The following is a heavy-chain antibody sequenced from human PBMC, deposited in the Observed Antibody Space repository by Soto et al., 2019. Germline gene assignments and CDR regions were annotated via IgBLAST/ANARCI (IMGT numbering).Heavy chain of an antibody. CDR1: GFTFSDYY. J-gene: IGHJ6*02. Sequence: GGSLRLSCAASGFTFSDYYMSWIRQAPGKGLERVSYISSSGSTIYYADSVKGRFTISRDNAKNSLYLQMNSLRAEDTAVYYCARVADYYDSSGIMDVWGQETTVTVSS. V-gene: IGHV3-11*01. D-gene: IGHD3-22*01. CDR2: ISSSGSTI. CDR3: ARVADYYDSSGIMDV.